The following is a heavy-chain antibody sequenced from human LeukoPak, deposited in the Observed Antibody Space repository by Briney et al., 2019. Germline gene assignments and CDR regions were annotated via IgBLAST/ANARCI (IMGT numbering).Heavy chain of an antibody. V-gene: IGHV3-30-3*01. CDR2: ISYDGSNK. Sequence: GGSLRLSCAASGFTFSSYAMHWVRQAPGKGLEWVAVISYDGSNKYYADSVKGRFTISRDNSKNTLYLQMNSLRAEVTAVYYCARDGDSSGYYQYYFDYWGQGTLVTVSS. J-gene: IGHJ4*02. D-gene: IGHD3-22*01. CDR3: ARDGDSSGYYQYYFDY. CDR1: GFTFSSYA.